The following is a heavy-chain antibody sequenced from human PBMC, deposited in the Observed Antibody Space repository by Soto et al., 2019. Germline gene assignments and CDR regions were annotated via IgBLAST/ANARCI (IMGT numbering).Heavy chain of an antibody. CDR2: IRSKGDGGAT. V-gene: IGHV3-15*01. CDR1: GITLSNAW. D-gene: IGHD1-1*01. CDR3: TSTRPGTNVFDI. J-gene: IGHJ3*02. Sequence: EVQLAESGGGLVEPGGSLRLSCAGSGITLSNAWMNWVRQAAGKGLEWVGRIRSKGDGGATEYAAPVKGRFIFSREDSENTLFLQMSALKPEDTGVYFCTSTRPGTNVFDIWGPGTLVIVSS.